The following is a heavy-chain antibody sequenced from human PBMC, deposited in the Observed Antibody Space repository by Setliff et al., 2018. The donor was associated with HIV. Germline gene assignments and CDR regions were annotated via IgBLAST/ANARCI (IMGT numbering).Heavy chain of an antibody. CDR3: AIWGGDWVLDAFDI. V-gene: IGHV1-8*03. D-gene: IGHD2-21*02. J-gene: IGHJ3*02. CDR2: MNPNSGNT. Sequence: GASVKVSCKASGYTFTSYDINWVRQATGQGLEWMGWMNPNSGNTGYAQKFQGRVTITRNTSISTAYMELSSLRSEDTAVYYCAIWGGDWVLDAFDIWGQGTMVTVSS. CDR1: GYTFTSYD.